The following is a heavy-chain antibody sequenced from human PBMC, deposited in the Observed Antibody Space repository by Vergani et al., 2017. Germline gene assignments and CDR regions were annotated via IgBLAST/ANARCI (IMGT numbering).Heavy chain of an antibody. J-gene: IGHJ3*02. CDR2: IIPTLGIA. CDR1: GGTFSSYA. CDR3: ARKDWNGLDAFDI. V-gene: IGHV1-69*04. Sequence: QVQLVQSGAEVKKPGSSVKVSCKASGGTFSSYAISWVRQAPGQGLEWMGRIIPTLGIANYAKKFQGRVTITADKSTSTAYMELSSLRSEDTAVYYCARKDWNGLDAFDIWGQGTMVTVSS. D-gene: IGHD1-1*01.